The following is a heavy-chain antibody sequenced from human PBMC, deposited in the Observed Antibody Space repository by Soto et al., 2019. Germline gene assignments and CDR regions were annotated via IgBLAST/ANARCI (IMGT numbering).Heavy chain of an antibody. CDR1: VCIFSSYA. D-gene: IGHD2-21*02. CDR2: ISSSGGNT. CDR3: AKLVVTGLMDAFDI. Sequence: PVGSLRLSCASSVCIFSSYAMSCVRESPGKGLEWVSGISSSGGNTYYTDSVKGRFTISRDNSKNTLYLQMNSLRAEDTALYYCAKLVVTGLMDAFDIWGQGTMVSVS. V-gene: IGHV3-23*01. J-gene: IGHJ3*02.